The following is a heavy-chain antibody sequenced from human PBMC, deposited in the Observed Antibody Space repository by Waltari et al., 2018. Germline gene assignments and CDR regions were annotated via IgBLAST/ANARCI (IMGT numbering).Heavy chain of an antibody. CDR1: GYTFTGYY. V-gene: IGHV1-2*02. J-gene: IGHJ4*02. Sequence: QVQLVQSGAEVKKPGASVKVSCQASGYTFTGYYMHWVRRAPGQGLEWGGWNNPNNGGTNYAQNFQGRVTMTRDTSISTAYMDLSRLRSDDTAVYYCARSPITIFGVVIRYYFDYWGQGTLVTVSS. CDR3: ARSPITIFGVVIRYYFDY. CDR2: NNPNNGGT. D-gene: IGHD3-3*01.